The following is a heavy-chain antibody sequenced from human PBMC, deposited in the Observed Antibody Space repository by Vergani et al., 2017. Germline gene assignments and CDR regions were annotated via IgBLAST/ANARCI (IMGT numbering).Heavy chain of an antibody. CDR1: GDSISNSTSY. CDR2: IHYTGST. CDR3: AGDYRSDRWSYY. J-gene: IGHJ4*02. Sequence: QLQLQESGPGLVKPSETLSLTCPVSGDSISNSTSYWPWIRQPPGRGLEWIGTIHYTGSTFNSPSLKSRITMYADTSKNQFSLELKSVTAADTAVYFCAGDYRSDRWSYYWCQGTLVTVSS. V-gene: IGHV4-39*02. D-gene: IGHD3-3*01.